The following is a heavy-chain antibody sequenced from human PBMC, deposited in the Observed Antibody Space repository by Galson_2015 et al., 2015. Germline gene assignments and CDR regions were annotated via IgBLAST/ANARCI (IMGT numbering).Heavy chain of an antibody. V-gene: IGHV1-46*01. CDR1: GYTFTSYY. CDR3: AREISSSGYYYGMDV. D-gene: IGHD6-6*01. CDR2: VYPSGGST. J-gene: IGHJ6*02. Sequence: SVKVSCKASGYTFTSYYMHWVRQAPGQGLEWMGIVYPSGGSTSYAQKFQGRVTMTRDTSTSTVYMELSSLRSEDTAVYYCAREISSSGYYYGMDVWGQGTTVTVSS.